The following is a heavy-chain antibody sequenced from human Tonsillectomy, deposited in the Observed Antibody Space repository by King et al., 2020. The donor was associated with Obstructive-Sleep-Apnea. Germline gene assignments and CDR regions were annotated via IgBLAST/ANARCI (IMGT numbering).Heavy chain of an antibody. V-gene: IGHV4-59*01. CDR2: IYYSGSA. CDR3: ARLTTVTEGYFDY. D-gene: IGHD4-17*01. J-gene: IGHJ4*02. CDR1: GGSIFSYY. Sequence: QVQLQESGPGLVKPSETLSLTCTVSGGSIFSYYWSWFRQPPGKGLEWIGYIYYSGSANYNPSLKSRVTISVDTSKNQFSLKLSSVTAADTAVYYCARLTTVTEGYFDYWGQGTLVTVSS.